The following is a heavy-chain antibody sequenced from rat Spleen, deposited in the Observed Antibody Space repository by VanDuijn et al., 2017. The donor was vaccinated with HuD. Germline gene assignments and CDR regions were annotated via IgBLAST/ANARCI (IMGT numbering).Heavy chain of an antibody. D-gene: IGHD1-6*01. CDR1: GFTFSDYY. J-gene: IGHJ2*01. V-gene: IGHV5-29*01. Sequence: EVQLVESDGGLVQPGRSLKLSCAASGFTFSDYYMAWVRQAPTKGLEWVATISYDGSSTYYRDSVKGRFTISRDNAKSTLYLQMDSLRSEDTATYYCARGYTTDYYWGQGVMVTVSS. CDR3: ARGYTTDYY. CDR2: ISYDGSST.